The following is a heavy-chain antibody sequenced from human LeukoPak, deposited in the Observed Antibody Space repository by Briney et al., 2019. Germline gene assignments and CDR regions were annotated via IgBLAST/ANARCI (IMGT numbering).Heavy chain of an antibody. V-gene: IGHV1-46*01. CDR3: ASFGGHTYYHYGMDV. J-gene: IGHJ6*02. Sequence: ASVKVSCKASGYIFTSYYMHWVRQAPGQGLEWMGIINPSGGSTSYAQKFQGGVTMTRDTSTSTVYMELSSLRSEDTAVYYCASFGGHTYYHYGMDVWGQGTTVTVSS. CDR2: INPSGGST. D-gene: IGHD3-16*01. CDR1: GYIFTSYY.